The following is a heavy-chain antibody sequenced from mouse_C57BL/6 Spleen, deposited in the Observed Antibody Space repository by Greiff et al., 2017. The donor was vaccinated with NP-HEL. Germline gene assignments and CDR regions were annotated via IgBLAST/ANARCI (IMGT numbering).Heavy chain of an antibody. CDR2: IDPSDSYT. Sequence: QVQLQQSGAELVMPGASVKLSCKASGYTFTSYWMHWVKQRPGQGLEWIGEIDPSDSYTNYNQKFKGKSTLTVDKSSSTAYMQLSSLTSEDSAVYYCARGVTGTEYFDYWGQGTTLTVSS. CDR1: GYTFTSYW. J-gene: IGHJ2*01. CDR3: ARGVTGTEYFDY. V-gene: IGHV1-69*01. D-gene: IGHD4-1*01.